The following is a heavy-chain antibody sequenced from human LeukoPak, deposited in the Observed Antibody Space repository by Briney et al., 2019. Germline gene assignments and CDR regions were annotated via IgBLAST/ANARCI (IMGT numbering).Heavy chain of an antibody. D-gene: IGHD6-13*01. J-gene: IGHJ4*02. V-gene: IGHV4-34*01. CDR3: ASIAAAGYLDY. Sequence: SETLSLTCAVYGGSFSGYYWSWLRQPPGKGLEWIGEINHSGSTNYNPSLKSRVTISVDTSKNQFSLKLSSVTAADTAVYYCASIAAAGYLDYWGQGTLVTVSS. CDR2: INHSGST. CDR1: GGSFSGYY.